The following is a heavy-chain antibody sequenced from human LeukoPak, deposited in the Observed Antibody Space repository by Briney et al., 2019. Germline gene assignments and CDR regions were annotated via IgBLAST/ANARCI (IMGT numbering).Heavy chain of an antibody. CDR2: IYYSGST. J-gene: IGHJ4*02. Sequence: PGGSLRLSCAASGFTFNTYTMNWVRQPPGKGLEWIGSIYYSGSTYYNPSLKSRVTISVDTSKKQFSLKLSSVTAADTAVYYCARTSLGLVGARAPGQVDYWGQGTLVTVSS. D-gene: IGHD1-26*01. CDR1: GFTFNTYT. V-gene: IGHV4-39*01. CDR3: ARTSLGLVGARAPGQVDY.